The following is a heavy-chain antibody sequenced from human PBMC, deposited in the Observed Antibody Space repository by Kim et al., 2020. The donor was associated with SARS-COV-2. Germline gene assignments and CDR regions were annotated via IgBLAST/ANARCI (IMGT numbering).Heavy chain of an antibody. CDR3: ARGGGTSSPGDTRYYYYYGMDV. CDR2: ISAYNGNT. V-gene: IGHV1-18*01. CDR1: GYTFTSYG. D-gene: IGHD1-26*01. J-gene: IGHJ6*02. Sequence: ASVKVSCKASGYTFTSYGISWVRQAPGQGLEWMGWISAYNGNTNYAQKLQGRVTMTTDTSTSTAYMELRSLRSDDTAVYYCARGGGTSSPGDTRYYYYYGMDVWGQGTTVTVAS.